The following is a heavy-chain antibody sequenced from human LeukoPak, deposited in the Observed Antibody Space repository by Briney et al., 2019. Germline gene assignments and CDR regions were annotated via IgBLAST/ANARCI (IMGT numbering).Heavy chain of an antibody. CDR1: GGSIITTNW. Sequence: SETLSLTCGVSGGSIITTNWWSWVRQPPGKGLEWIGEVHLNGATNYNPSLESRVSMSIDKSKNQPSLKLSSVTAADTATYYCTRESGAFSPFGFWGQGTLVTVSS. V-gene: IGHV4-4*02. CDR3: TRESGAFSPFGF. CDR2: VHLNGAT. D-gene: IGHD1-26*01. J-gene: IGHJ4*02.